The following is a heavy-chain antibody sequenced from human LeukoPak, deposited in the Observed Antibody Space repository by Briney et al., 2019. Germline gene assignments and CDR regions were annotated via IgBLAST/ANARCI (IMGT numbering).Heavy chain of an antibody. J-gene: IGHJ4*02. V-gene: IGHV3-30-3*01. CDR2: ISYDGSNK. D-gene: IGHD1-26*01. CDR1: GFTFSSYA. Sequence: PGGSPRLSCAASGFTFSSYAMHWVRQAPGKGLEWVAVISYDGSNKYYADSVKGRFTISRDNSKNTLYLQMNSLRAEDTAVYYCARLQAGATSREPDFDYWGQGTLVTVSS. CDR3: ARLQAGATSREPDFDY.